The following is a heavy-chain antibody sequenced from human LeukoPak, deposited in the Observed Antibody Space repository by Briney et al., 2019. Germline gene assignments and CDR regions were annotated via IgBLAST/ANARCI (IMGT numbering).Heavy chain of an antibody. J-gene: IGHJ4*02. Sequence: ASVKVSCKASGYTFTGYYMHWVRQAPGQGLEWMGGIIPIFGTANYAQKFQGRVTITADKSTSTAYMELSSLRSEDTAVYYCARDIEQQPYWGQGTLVTVSS. CDR1: GYTFTGYY. CDR3: ARDIEQQPY. V-gene: IGHV1-69*06. D-gene: IGHD6-13*01. CDR2: IIPIFGTA.